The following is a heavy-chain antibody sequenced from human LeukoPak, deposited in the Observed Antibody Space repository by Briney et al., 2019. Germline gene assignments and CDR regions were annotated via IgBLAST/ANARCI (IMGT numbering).Heavy chain of an antibody. J-gene: IGHJ4*02. V-gene: IGHV4-39*01. CDR3: TRLDLMTTLDY. D-gene: IGHD4-11*01. CDR1: GGPISSSSYY. CDR2: IYYSGTT. Sequence: SETLSLTCTVSGGPISSSSYYWGWIRQPPGKGLEWIGSIYYSGTTYYNPSLKSRVTISVDTSKNQFSLKLSSVTAADTAVYYCTRLDLMTTLDYWGQGTLVTVSS.